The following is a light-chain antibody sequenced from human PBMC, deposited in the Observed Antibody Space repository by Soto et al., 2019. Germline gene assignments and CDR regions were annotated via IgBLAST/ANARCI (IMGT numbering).Light chain of an antibody. J-gene: IGKJ5*01. V-gene: IGKV3-15*01. Sequence: IVMTQSPVTLSVSPGERATLSCRASQNVLSNLAWYQQKPGQSPRLLIYGASARATGIPARFSGSGSGTEFTLTISSLQSEDFALYYCHQYNNWPITFGQGTRLEIK. CDR1: QNVLSN. CDR2: GAS. CDR3: HQYNNWPIT.